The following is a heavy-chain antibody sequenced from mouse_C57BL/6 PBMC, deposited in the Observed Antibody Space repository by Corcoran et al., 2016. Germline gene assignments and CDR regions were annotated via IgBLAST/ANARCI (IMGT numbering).Heavy chain of an antibody. CDR3: ALIITTVVETYAMDY. Sequence: QVQLQQSGAELMKPGSSVKLSCKATGSTFTGYWIEWVKQRPGHGLEWIGEILPGSGSTNYNEKFKGKATFTADTSSNTAYMQISSLTTEESAIYYGALIITTVVETYAMDYWGQGTSVTVSS. V-gene: IGHV1-9*01. CDR1: GSTFTGYW. D-gene: IGHD1-1*01. CDR2: ILPGSGST. J-gene: IGHJ4*01.